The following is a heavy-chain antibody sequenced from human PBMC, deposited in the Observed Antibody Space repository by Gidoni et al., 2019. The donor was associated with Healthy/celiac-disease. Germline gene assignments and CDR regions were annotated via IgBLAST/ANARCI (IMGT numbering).Heavy chain of an antibody. CDR3: ANRVEMATTKGGAFDI. Sequence: QVQLVQSGAEVKKHGSSVKVSCKASGGTFSSYAISWVRQAPGQGLEWMGGIIPIFGTANYAQKFQGRVTITADESTSTAYMELSSLRSEDTAVYYCANRVEMATTKGGAFDIWGQGTMVTVSS. CDR1: GGTFSSYA. J-gene: IGHJ3*02. D-gene: IGHD5-12*01. CDR2: IIPIFGTA. V-gene: IGHV1-69*01.